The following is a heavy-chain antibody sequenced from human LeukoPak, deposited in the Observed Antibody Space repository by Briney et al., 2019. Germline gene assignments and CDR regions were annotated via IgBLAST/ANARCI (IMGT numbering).Heavy chain of an antibody. CDR3: AMAYYDFWSGYPHPY. J-gene: IGHJ4*02. D-gene: IGHD3-3*01. V-gene: IGHV4-39*01. Sequence: PSQTLSLTCTVSGGSISSSSYYWAWIRQPPGKGLEWIGSIYYSGSTYYNPSLKSRVTMSVDTSKNQFSLKLSSVTAADTAVYYCAMAYYDFWSGYPHPYWGQGTLVTVSS. CDR2: IYYSGST. CDR1: GGSISSSSYY.